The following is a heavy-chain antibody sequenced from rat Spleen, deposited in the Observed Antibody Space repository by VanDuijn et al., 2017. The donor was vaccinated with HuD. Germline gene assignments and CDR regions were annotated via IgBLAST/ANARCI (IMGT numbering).Heavy chain of an antibody. CDR3: ARHRREASGVMDA. Sequence: QVRLKESGPGLVQPSQTLSLTCTVSGFSLTTHHVSWVRQPPGKSPVWMGITWAGGGTNYNSAVKSRLSISRDTSKSQVLLKMNSLQPEDTGTYYCARHRREASGVMDAWGQGASVTVSS. D-gene: IGHD1-11*01. V-gene: IGHV2-72*01. CDR2: TWAGGGT. CDR1: GFSLTTHH. J-gene: IGHJ4*01.